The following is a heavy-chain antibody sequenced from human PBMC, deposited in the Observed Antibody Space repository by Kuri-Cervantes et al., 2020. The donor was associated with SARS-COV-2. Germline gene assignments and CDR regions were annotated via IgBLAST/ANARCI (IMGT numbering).Heavy chain of an antibody. CDR3: ARDTNCSGGSCYIADAFDI. CDR2: IIPIFGTA. V-gene: IGHV1-69*06. Sequence: SVKVSCKASGGTFSSYAISWVRQAPGQGLEWMGGIIPIFGTANYAQKFQGRVTITADKSTSTAYMELSSLRSEDTAVYYCARDTNCSGGSCYIADAFDIWGQGTMVTVPS. D-gene: IGHD2-15*01. J-gene: IGHJ3*02. CDR1: GGTFSSYA.